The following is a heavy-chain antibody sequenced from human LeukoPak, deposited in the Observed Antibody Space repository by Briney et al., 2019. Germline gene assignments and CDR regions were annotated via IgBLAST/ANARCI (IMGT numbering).Heavy chain of an antibody. CDR2: INPNSGGT. Sequence: GASVKVSCKASGYTFTGYYMHWVRQAPGQGLEWMGWINPNSGGTNYAQKFQGRVTMTRDTSISTAYMELSRLRSEDTAVYYCARDHGSWRGYSYGLDAFDIWGQGTMVTVSS. CDR1: GYTFTGYY. V-gene: IGHV1-2*02. J-gene: IGHJ3*02. CDR3: ARDHGSWRGYSYGLDAFDI. D-gene: IGHD5-18*01.